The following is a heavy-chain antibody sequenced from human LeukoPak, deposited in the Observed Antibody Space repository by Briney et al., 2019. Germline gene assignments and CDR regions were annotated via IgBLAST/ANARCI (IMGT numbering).Heavy chain of an antibody. Sequence: KPSETLSLTCAVYGGSFSGYYWSWIRQPPGKGLEWIGEINHSGSTNYNPSLKSRVTLSVDTSKNQFSLKLSSVTAADTAVYYCARVHEVVVTPFDYWGQGTLVTVSS. CDR3: ARVHEVVVTPFDY. CDR1: GGSFSGYY. CDR2: INHSGST. J-gene: IGHJ4*02. D-gene: IGHD3-22*01. V-gene: IGHV4-34*01.